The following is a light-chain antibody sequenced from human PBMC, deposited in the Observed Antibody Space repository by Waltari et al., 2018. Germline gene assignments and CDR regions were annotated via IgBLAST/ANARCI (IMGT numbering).Light chain of an antibody. CDR1: QGISNS. V-gene: IGKV1-NL1*01. CDR3: QQYYSTLLT. J-gene: IGKJ4*01. CDR2: AAS. Sequence: DIQMTQSPSSLSASVGDRVTIYCRASQGISNSLAWYQQKPGKAPKLLVYAASRLEGGVPSRFSGRGSETDYTLTINSLQPEDFATYYCQQYYSTLLTFGGGTKVEIK.